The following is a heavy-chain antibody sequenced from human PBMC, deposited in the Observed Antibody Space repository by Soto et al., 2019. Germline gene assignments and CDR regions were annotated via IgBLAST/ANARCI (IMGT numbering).Heavy chain of an antibody. Sequence: QVQLVESGGGVVQPGRSLRLSCAASGFTFSSYGMHCVRQAPCKGLEWVAVLWYDGINKYYADPVKGRFTISRDNSKNALYLQMNSLRADDTAVYYCARDGEPTYCTNGVCYSLDYWGQGTLVTVSS. CDR3: ARDGEPTYCTNGVCYSLDY. J-gene: IGHJ4*02. D-gene: IGHD2-8*01. CDR1: GFTFSSYG. CDR2: LWYDGINK. V-gene: IGHV3-33*01.